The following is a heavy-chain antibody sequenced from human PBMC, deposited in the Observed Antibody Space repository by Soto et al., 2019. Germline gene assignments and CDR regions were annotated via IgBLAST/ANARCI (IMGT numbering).Heavy chain of an antibody. CDR2: IIPIFGTA. D-gene: IGHD2-2*01. CDR1: GGTFSSYA. Sequence: ASVKVSCKASGGTFSSYAISWVRQAPGQGLEWMGGIIPIFGTANYAQKFQGRVTITADESTSTAYMELSSLRSEDTAVYYCARESRDTAAAMIGDYYYYGMDVWGQGTTVTVSS. J-gene: IGHJ6*02. V-gene: IGHV1-69*13. CDR3: ARESRDTAAAMIGDYYYYGMDV.